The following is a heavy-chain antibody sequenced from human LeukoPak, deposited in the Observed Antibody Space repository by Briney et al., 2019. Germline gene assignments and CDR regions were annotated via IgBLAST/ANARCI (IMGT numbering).Heavy chain of an antibody. CDR3: ARAIGYCSSTSCYLDAFDI. D-gene: IGHD2-2*01. CDR1: GFTFTNFE. J-gene: IGHJ3*02. CDR2: ISSSSSYI. V-gene: IGHV3-21*01. Sequence: GGSLRLSCAASGFTFTNFEMNWVRQAPGKGLEWVSSISSSSSYIYYADSVKGRFTISRDNAKNSLYLQMNSLRAEDTAVYYCARAIGYCSSTSCYLDAFDIWGQGTMVTVSS.